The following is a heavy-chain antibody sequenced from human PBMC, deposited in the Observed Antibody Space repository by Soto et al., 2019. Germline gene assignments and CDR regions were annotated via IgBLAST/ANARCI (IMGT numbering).Heavy chain of an antibody. CDR3: ARASPVVTDG. CDR1: GGSISRYY. J-gene: IGHJ6*02. Sequence: SETLSLTCTVSGGSISRYYWSWIRQPPGKGLEWIGYIYYSGSTNYNPSLKSRVTISVDTSKNQFSLKLSSVTAADTAVYYCARASPVVTDGWGQGTTVTVSS. D-gene: IGHD5-18*01. CDR2: IYYSGST. V-gene: IGHV4-59*01.